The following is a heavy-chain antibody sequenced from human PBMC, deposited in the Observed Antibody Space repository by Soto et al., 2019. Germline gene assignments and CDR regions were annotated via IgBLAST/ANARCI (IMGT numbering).Heavy chain of an antibody. J-gene: IGHJ2*01. CDR1: GGTFSSYA. D-gene: IGHD2-21*02. V-gene: IGHV1-69*01. CDR2: IIPIFGTA. CDR3: AIERTTVVTWYCDL. Sequence: QVQLVQSGAEVKKPGSSVKVSCKASGGTFSSYAISWVRQAPGQGLEWMGGIIPIFGTANYAQKFQGRVTISADESTSTVYMELSSLRSEDAAVYYCAIERTTVVTWYCDLWGRGTLVTVSS.